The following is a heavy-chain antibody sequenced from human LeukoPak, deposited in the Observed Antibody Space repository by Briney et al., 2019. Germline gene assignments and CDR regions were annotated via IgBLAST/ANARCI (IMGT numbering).Heavy chain of an antibody. CDR3: ARRYCSGSSCYLFDY. Sequence: GESLKISCKGSGYSFTNYWIGWVRQMPGKGREWMGIIHPRDSDTRYSPSFQGQVTISADKSISTAYLQWSSLKASDTAMYYCARRYCSGSSCYLFDYWGQGTLVTVSS. D-gene: IGHD2-15*01. V-gene: IGHV5-51*01. CDR1: GYSFTNYW. J-gene: IGHJ4*02. CDR2: IHPRDSDT.